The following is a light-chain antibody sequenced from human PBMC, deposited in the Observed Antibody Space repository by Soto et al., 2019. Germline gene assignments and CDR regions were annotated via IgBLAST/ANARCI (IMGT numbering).Light chain of an antibody. CDR3: QKYDGAPLT. V-gene: IGKV1-27*01. Sequence: DIQMTQSPSSLSASVGDRVTITCRAVQDINIYVAWYQQKPGKVPKLLLSAASTLQSGVPSRFSGSVSGTEFTLTISSLQPEDVATYYCQKYDGAPLTFGGGTKVEIK. CDR1: QDINIY. J-gene: IGKJ4*01. CDR2: AAS.